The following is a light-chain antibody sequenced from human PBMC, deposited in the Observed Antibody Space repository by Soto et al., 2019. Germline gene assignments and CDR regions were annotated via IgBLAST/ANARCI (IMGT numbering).Light chain of an antibody. J-gene: IGKJ5*01. CDR1: QSVSSY. V-gene: IGKV3-11*01. CDR3: QQRSNWIT. Sequence: EIVLTQSPATLSLSPGERATLSCRASQSVSSYLAWYQQKPGQAPRLLIYDASNRATGIPARFSGSGSGTDFTLAISSLEPEDFAVYYCQQRSNWITCGQGTRVEIK. CDR2: DAS.